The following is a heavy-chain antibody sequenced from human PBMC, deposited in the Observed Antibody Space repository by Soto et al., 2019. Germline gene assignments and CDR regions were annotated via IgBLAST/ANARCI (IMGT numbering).Heavy chain of an antibody. D-gene: IGHD3-10*01. CDR3: ATHGATTMARGAMKHYYYVMDV. V-gene: IGHV1-69*06. CDR2: IIPIFEKP. Sequence: QVQLVQSGAEAGKPGSSVKVSCRASGGIFSSFTISWVRQAPGQGLEWLGGIIPIFEKPTYSQKFQDRVTITADKSTNTVYMELSGLRSEETAVYYCATHGATTMARGAMKHYYYVMDVWGQGTTVTVSS. CDR1: GGIFSSFT. J-gene: IGHJ6*02.